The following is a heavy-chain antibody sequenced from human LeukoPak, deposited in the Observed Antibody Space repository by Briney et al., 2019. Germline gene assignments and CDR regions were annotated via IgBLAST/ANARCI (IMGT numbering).Heavy chain of an antibody. V-gene: IGHV3-48*03. CDR3: ARSNRDAFYM. D-gene: IGHD2/OR15-2a*01. Sequence: GGCLRPSRAAAALTLSSHEMNWVCHGPGEWLGWVSYISSSGTTKYYADPVKGRSTLSRDNPKKSLSLQMNSLRAEDTAIYYCARSNRDAFYMWVQGTVITVSS. CDR2: ISSSGTTK. CDR1: ALTLSSHE. J-gene: IGHJ3*02.